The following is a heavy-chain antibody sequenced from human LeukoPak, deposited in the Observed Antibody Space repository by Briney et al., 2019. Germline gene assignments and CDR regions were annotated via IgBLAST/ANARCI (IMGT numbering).Heavy chain of an antibody. D-gene: IGHD3-16*01. V-gene: IGHV3-33*01. CDR2: IWYDGTNK. CDR1: GFTFSSCG. J-gene: IGHJ4*02. Sequence: GGSLRLSCAASGFTFSSCGMHWVRQAPGKGLEWVAVIWYDGTNKYYADSVKGRFTISRDNSKNTLYLQMNSLRAEDTAVYYCARDPLGVLSYFDYWGQGTLVTVSS. CDR3: ARDPLGVLSYFDY.